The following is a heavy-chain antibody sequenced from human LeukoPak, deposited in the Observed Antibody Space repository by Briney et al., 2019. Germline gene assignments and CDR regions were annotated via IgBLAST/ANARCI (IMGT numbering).Heavy chain of an antibody. J-gene: IGHJ4*02. D-gene: IGHD1-26*01. CDR1: GFIFYSYA. CDR3: ARDGRIVGATSGGGFDY. Sequence: GGSLRLSCAGSGFIFYSYAMHWVRQAPGRGLEYADSVKGRFTISRDNSNNTLYLQMGSLRPEDMAVYYCARDGRIVGATSGGGFDYWGQGTLVTVSS. V-gene: IGHV3-64*02.